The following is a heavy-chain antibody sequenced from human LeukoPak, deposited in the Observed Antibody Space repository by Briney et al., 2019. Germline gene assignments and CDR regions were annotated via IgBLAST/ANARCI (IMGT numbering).Heavy chain of an antibody. Sequence: ASVKVSCKASGYTFTSYAMHWVRQAPGQRLEWMGWINAGNGNTKYSQEFQGRVTITRDTSASTAYMELSSLRSEDMAVYYRAREGLSLGYCSSTSCYDWFDPWGQGTLVTVSS. CDR3: AREGLSLGYCSSTSCYDWFDP. V-gene: IGHV1-3*03. CDR1: GYTFTSYA. J-gene: IGHJ5*02. CDR2: INAGNGNT. D-gene: IGHD2-2*01.